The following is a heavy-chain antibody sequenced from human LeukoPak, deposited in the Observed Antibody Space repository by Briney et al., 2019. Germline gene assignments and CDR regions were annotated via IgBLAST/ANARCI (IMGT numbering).Heavy chain of an antibody. V-gene: IGHV3-43*01. J-gene: IGHJ4*02. D-gene: IGHD6-13*01. CDR3: AKDRSEYSSSTWYLFDY. CDR2: ISWDGGST. CDR1: GFTFDDYT. Sequence: PGGSLRLSCAASGFTFDDYTMHWVRQAPGKGLEWVSLISWDGGSTYYADSVKGRFTISRDNSKNTLYLQMNSLRPEDTAVYYCAKDRSEYSSSTWYLFDYWGQGTLVTVSS.